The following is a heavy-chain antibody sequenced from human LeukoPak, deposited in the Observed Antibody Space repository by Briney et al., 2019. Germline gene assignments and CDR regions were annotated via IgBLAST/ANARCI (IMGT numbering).Heavy chain of an antibody. D-gene: IGHD6-6*01. V-gene: IGHV3-30*03. Sequence: GGSLRLSCAASGFTFSSYGMHWVRQAPGKGLEWVAVISYDGSNKYYADSVKGRFTISRDNSKNTLYLQMNSLRAEDTAVYYCARTAARRFDYWGQGTLVTVSS. CDR2: ISYDGSNK. J-gene: IGHJ4*02. CDR3: ARTAARRFDY. CDR1: GFTFSSYG.